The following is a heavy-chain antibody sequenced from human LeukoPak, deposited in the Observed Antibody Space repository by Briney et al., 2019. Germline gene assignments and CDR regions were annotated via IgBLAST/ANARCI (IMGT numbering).Heavy chain of an antibody. CDR1: GFTFDDYG. Sequence: GGSLRLSCAASGFTFDDYGMSWVRQAPGKGLEWVSGINWNGGSTGYADSVKGRFTISRDNAKNSLYLQMNSLRAEDTALYYCAKSRVGATTSSFDYWGQGTLVTVSS. CDR3: AKSRVGATTSSFDY. J-gene: IGHJ4*02. D-gene: IGHD1-26*01. CDR2: INWNGGST. V-gene: IGHV3-20*04.